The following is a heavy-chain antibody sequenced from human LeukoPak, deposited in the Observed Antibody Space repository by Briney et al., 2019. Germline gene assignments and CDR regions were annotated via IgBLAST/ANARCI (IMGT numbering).Heavy chain of an antibody. V-gene: IGHV3-7*01. D-gene: IGHD6-6*01. CDR1: GFTFSRYW. J-gene: IGHJ3*02. CDR2: IKQDGSEK. Sequence: GGSLRLSCAASGFTFSRYWMSWVRQAPGKGLEWVANIKQDGSEKYYVDSVKGRFTISRDNAKNSLYLQMNSLRAEDTAVYYCAGPLSIAARELGAFDIWGQGTMVTVSS. CDR3: AGPLSIAARELGAFDI.